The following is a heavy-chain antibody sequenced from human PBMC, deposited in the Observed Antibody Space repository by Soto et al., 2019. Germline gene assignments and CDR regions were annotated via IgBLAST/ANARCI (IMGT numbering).Heavy chain of an antibody. V-gene: IGHV1-69*13. J-gene: IGHJ6*02. Sequence: ASVKVSCKASGGTFSSYAISWVRQAPGQGLEWMGGIIPIFGTANYAQKFQGRVTITADESTSTAYMELSSLRSEDTAVYYCAGVAGTISGAPDDYYYYYGMDVWGQGTTVTVSS. CDR2: IIPIFGTA. CDR3: AGVAGTISGAPDDYYYYYGMDV. D-gene: IGHD6-13*01. CDR1: GGTFSSYA.